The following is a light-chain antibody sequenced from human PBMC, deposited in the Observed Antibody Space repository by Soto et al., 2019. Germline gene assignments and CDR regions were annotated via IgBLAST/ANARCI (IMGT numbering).Light chain of an antibody. Sequence: QSVLTQPPSASGIPGQRVTISCSGSSSNIGSNYVYWYQQLPGTAPKLLIYRNNQRPSGVPDRFSGSKSGTSASLAISGLRSEDEADYYCAAWYDSLSGGVFGGGTKLTVL. J-gene: IGLJ2*01. CDR1: SSNIGSNY. V-gene: IGLV1-47*01. CDR2: RNN. CDR3: AAWYDSLSGGV.